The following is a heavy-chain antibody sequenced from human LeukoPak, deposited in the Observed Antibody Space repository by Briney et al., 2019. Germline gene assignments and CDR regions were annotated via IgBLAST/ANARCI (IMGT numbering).Heavy chain of an antibody. CDR1: GGSISSSSYY. V-gene: IGHV4-39*01. CDR2: IYYSGST. D-gene: IGHD5-18*01. J-gene: IGHJ4*02. Sequence: SETLSLTCTVSGGSISSSSYYWGWIRQPPGKGLEWIGSIYYSGSTYYNPSLKSRVTISVDTSKNQFSLKLSSVTAADTVVYYCARHPGRYSYGIDYWGQGTLVTVSS. CDR3: ARHPGRYSYGIDY.